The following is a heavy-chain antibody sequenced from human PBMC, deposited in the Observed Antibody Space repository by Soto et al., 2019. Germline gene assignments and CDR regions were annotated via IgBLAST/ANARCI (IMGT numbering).Heavy chain of an antibody. J-gene: IGHJ6*02. V-gene: IGHV4-34*01. CDR2: INHSGST. Sequence: LSLTCAVYGGSFSGYYWSWIRQPPGKGLEWIGEINHSGSTNYNPSLKSRVTISVDTSKNQFSLKLSSVTAADTAVYYCARSFGGWEHYYGMDVWGQGTTVTVSS. CDR1: GGSFSGYY. D-gene: IGHD1-26*01. CDR3: ARSFGGWEHYYGMDV.